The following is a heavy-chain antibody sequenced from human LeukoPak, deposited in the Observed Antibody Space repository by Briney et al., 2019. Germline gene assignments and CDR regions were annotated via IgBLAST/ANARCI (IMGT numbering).Heavy chain of an antibody. CDR2: IYSGGST. CDR1: GLSVSGNY. D-gene: IGHD6-6*01. J-gene: IGHJ3*02. Sequence: PGGSLRLSCAASGLSVSGNYMSWVRQAPGKGLEWISVIYSGGSTYYADSVKGRFTISRDNAKNSLYLQMNSLRAEDTAVYYCARARWEYSSSPGAFDIWGQGTMVTVSS. V-gene: IGHV3-53*01. CDR3: ARARWEYSSSPGAFDI.